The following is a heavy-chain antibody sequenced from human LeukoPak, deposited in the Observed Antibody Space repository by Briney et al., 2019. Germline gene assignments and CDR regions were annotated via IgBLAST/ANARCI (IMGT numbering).Heavy chain of an antibody. CDR1: GFTFSTYW. D-gene: IGHD1-26*01. CDR3: AKVPYSGSYHDYFFDS. CDR2: VWYDGTTK. V-gene: IGHV3-33*06. J-gene: IGHJ4*02. Sequence: GGSLRLSCAASGFTFSTYWMRWVRQAPGKGLEWVALVWYDGTTKHYADSVRGRFTISRDNSKNTLHLQMNGLRAEDTAIYYCAKVPYSGSYHDYFFDSWGQGTLVTVSS.